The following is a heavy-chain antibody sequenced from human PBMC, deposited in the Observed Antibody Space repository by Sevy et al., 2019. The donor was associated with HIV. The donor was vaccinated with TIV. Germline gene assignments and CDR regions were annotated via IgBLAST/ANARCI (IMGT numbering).Heavy chain of an antibody. CDR3: ARDLLAVTGTVYFDI. V-gene: IGHV3-21*01. Sequence: GGSLRLSCAASGFGFNIYTMHWVRQAPGKGLEWVASISSVGTFIYYADSVKGRFTISRDDARDSLYVQMNSLRAEDTAIYYCARDLLAVTGTVYFDIWGQGALVTVSS. CDR1: GFGFNIYT. D-gene: IGHD6-19*01. J-gene: IGHJ4*02. CDR2: ISSVGTFI.